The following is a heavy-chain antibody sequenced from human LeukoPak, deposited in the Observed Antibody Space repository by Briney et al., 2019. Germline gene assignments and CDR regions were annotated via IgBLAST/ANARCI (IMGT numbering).Heavy chain of an antibody. J-gene: IGHJ4*02. CDR1: GYTFTSCY. D-gene: IGHD3-22*01. V-gene: IGHV1-46*01. CDR3: ARGSGETGGYYYVY. Sequence: ASVKVSCKASGYTFTSCYMHWVRQAPGQGLEWMGIINPSGGSTSYAQKFQGRVTITAAESTRTAYMELRTLRSEDTAIYYCARGSGETGGYYYVYWGRGTPVTVSS. CDR2: INPSGGST.